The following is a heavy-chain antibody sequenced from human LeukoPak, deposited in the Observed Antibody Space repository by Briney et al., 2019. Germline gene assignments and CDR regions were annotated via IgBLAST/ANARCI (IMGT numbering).Heavy chain of an antibody. D-gene: IGHD1-26*01. Sequence: GGSLKLSCVDSGFTFSGSSMHWVRQASGTGLEWVGRIRSKANSYATAYAASVNGRFTISRGDSKNTAYLQMNSLKTEDTAVYYCTRHGSRWEHDYWGQGTLVTVSS. CDR2: IRSKANSYAT. CDR1: GFTFSGSS. CDR3: TRHGSRWEHDY. J-gene: IGHJ4*02. V-gene: IGHV3-73*01.